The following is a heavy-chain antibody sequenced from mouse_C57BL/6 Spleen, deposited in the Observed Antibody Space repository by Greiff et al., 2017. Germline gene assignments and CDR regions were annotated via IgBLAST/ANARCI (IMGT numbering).Heavy chain of an antibody. D-gene: IGHD4-1*01. J-gene: IGHJ4*01. V-gene: IGHV1-80*01. CDR2: IYPGDGDT. CDR3: ARGGTGTGAMDY. Sequence: VQLQQSGAELVKPGASVKISCKASGYAFSSYWMNWVKQRPGKGLEWIGQIYPGDGDTNYNGKFKGKATLTADKSSSTAYMQLSSLTSEDAAVYFCARGGTGTGAMDYWGQGTSVTVSS. CDR1: GYAFSSYW.